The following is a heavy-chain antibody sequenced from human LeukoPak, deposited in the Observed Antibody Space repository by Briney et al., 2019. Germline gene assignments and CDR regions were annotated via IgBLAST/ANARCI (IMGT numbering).Heavy chain of an antibody. CDR2: IFYSGST. CDR3: ARGEWDLLFDY. D-gene: IGHD1-26*01. J-gene: IGHJ4*02. Sequence: SETLSLTCTVSGGSISGYYWSWIRQPPGKGLEWIGYIFYSGSTNYNPSLKSRVTISVDTSKNQFSLKLSSVTAADTAVYYCARGEWDLLFDYWGQGTLVTVSS. V-gene: IGHV4-59*01. CDR1: GGSISGYY.